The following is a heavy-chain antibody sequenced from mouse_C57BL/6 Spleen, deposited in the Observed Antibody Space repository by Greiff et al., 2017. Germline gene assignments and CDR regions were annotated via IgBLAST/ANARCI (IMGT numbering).Heavy chain of an antibody. CDR3: ARDNDY. CDR2: ISYDGSN. J-gene: IGHJ4*01. CDR1: GYSITSGYY. V-gene: IGHV3-6*01. Sequence: EVQLVESGPVLVKPSQSLSLTCSVTGYSITSGYYWNWIRQFPGNKLEWMGYISYDGSNNYNPSLKNRISITRDTSKNQFFLKLNSVTTEDTATYYCARDNDYWGQGTSVTVSS.